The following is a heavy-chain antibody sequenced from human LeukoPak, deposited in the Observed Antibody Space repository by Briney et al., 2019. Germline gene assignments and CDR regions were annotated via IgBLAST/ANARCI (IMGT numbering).Heavy chain of an antibody. CDR3: AKVGYCSSTSCYYYFDY. D-gene: IGHD2-2*01. J-gene: IGHJ4*02. CDR2: ISGSGGST. Sequence: GGSLRLSCAASGCTFSRYAMSWVRQAPGKGLEWVSAISGSGGSTYYADSVKGRFTISRDNSKNTLYLQMNSLRAEDTAVYYCAKVGYCSSTSCYYYFDYWGQGTLVTVSS. V-gene: IGHV3-23*01. CDR1: GCTFSRYA.